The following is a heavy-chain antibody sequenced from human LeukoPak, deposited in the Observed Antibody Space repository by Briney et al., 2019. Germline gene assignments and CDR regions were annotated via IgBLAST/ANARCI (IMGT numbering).Heavy chain of an antibody. CDR1: GGSISSHY. J-gene: IGHJ4*02. D-gene: IGHD3-22*01. CDR3: ARRSGVLDSRDSRYYFDH. CDR2: IYYSGST. V-gene: IGHV4-59*11. Sequence: SETLSLTCIVSGGSISSHYWSWIRQPPGKGLEYIGYIYYSGSTDYSPSLKSRVTISLDTSKNQFSLNLTSVTAADMAVYYCARRSGVLDSRDSRYYFDHWGQGTLVTVSS.